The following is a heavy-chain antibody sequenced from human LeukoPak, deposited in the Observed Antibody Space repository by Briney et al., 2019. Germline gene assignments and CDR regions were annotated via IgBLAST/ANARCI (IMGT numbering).Heavy chain of an antibody. V-gene: IGHV4-59*08. D-gene: IGHD1-26*01. CDR1: GGSISSYY. CDR2: IYYTGST. CDR3: ARLAVGAPFDY. Sequence: SETLSLTCTVSGGSISSYYWSWIRQPPGKGLEWIGYIYYTGSTNYNPSLKSRLTISVDTSKNQFSLKLSSVTAADTAVYYCARLAVGAPFDYWGQGTLVTVSS. J-gene: IGHJ4*02.